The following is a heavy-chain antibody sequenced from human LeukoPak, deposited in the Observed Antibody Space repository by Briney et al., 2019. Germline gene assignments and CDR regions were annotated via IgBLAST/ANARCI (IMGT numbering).Heavy chain of an antibody. D-gene: IGHD3-3*01. CDR2: INHSGST. Sequence: SGTLSLTCAVYGGSFSGYDWSWIRQPPGKGLEWIGEINHSGSTNYNPSLKSRVTISVDTPKNQFSLKLSSVTAADTAVYYCARRGRITVFGVVIANYFDFWGQGNLVTVSA. CDR3: ARRGRITVFGVVIANYFDF. J-gene: IGHJ4*02. CDR1: GGSFSGYD. V-gene: IGHV4-34*01.